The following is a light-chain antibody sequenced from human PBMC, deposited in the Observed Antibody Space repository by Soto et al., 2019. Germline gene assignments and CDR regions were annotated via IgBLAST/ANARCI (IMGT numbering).Light chain of an antibody. V-gene: IGKV3-11*01. Sequence: EIVLTQSPATLSLSPGERDTLSCRASQSVSSYLAWYQQKPGQAPRLLIYDASNRATGIPARFSGSGSGTDFTLTISSLEPEDCAVYYCQQRSSWPLFTFGPGTKVDIK. CDR1: QSVSSY. J-gene: IGKJ3*01. CDR3: QQRSSWPLFT. CDR2: DAS.